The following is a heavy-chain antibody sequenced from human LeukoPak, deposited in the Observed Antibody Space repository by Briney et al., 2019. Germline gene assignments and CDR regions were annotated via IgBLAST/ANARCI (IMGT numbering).Heavy chain of an antibody. J-gene: IGHJ4*02. CDR1: GFSFSTYN. V-gene: IGHV3-21*01. CDR3: ASKTGMVRGVPVDY. Sequence: GGSLRLSCAASGFSFSTYNMNWVRQAPGKGLEWVSSISSSSSYIYYADSVKGRFTISRDNAKNSLYLQMNSLRAEDTAVYYCASKTGMVRGVPVDYWGQGTLVTVSS. CDR2: ISSSSSYI. D-gene: IGHD3-10*01.